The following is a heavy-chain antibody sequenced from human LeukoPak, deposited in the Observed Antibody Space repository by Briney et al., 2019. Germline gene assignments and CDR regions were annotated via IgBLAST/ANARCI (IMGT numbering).Heavy chain of an antibody. CDR1: GYTFTSYD. D-gene: IGHD6-19*01. J-gene: IGHJ3*02. CDR2: MNPNSGNT. Sequence: ASEKVSCKASGYTFTSYDINWVRQATGQGLEWMGWMNPNSGNTGYAQKFQGRVTMTRNTSISTAYMELSSLRSEDAAVYYCARGWGIAVAAIPDIWGQGTMVTVSS. CDR3: ARGWGIAVAAIPDI. V-gene: IGHV1-8*01.